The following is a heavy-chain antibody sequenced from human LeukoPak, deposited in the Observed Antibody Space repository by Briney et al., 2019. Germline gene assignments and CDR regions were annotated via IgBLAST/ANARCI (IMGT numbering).Heavy chain of an antibody. Sequence: ASLRLSCAASGFTFSSYAMIWVRQAPGKGLEWVSAIGGSGTSTFYADSVKGRFTISRDNSKNTLYLQMNSLRAEDTAVYYCAKTSQGHPPYYCSMDVWGQGTTVTVSS. CDR3: AKTSQGHPPYYCSMDV. J-gene: IGHJ6*02. CDR2: IGGSGTST. CDR1: GFTFSSYA. V-gene: IGHV3-23*01.